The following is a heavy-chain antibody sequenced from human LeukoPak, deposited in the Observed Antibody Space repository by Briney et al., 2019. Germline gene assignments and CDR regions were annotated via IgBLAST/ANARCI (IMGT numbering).Heavy chain of an antibody. CDR3: AREADPSLYASSSPDY. CDR1: GLGFSDFW. V-gene: IGHV3-74*01. D-gene: IGHD6-6*01. Sequence: AGTLTLSCAAYGLGFSDFWMNWIRQAPGKGLLWVSRIKPDGTTSVYAYSVNGRFTISRANIKKMSHLQITSLRAENTAVYFCAREADPSLYASSSPDYWGQGSPVTASA. CDR2: IKPDGTTS. J-gene: IGHJ4*01.